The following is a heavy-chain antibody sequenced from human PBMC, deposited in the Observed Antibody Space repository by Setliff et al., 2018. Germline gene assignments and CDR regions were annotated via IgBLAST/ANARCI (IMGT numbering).Heavy chain of an antibody. CDR3: ATFLPRRPTMRYGMDV. D-gene: IGHD1-1*01. CDR2: FDPEDGDT. Sequence: GYTLTELSRHWVRQAPGKGLEWMGGFDPEDGDTIYAQKFQGRVTMTEDTSTDTAYMELSSLRSEDTAVYYCATFLPRRPTMRYGMDVWGQGTTVTVSS. CDR1: GYTLTELS. J-gene: IGHJ6*02. V-gene: IGHV1-24*01.